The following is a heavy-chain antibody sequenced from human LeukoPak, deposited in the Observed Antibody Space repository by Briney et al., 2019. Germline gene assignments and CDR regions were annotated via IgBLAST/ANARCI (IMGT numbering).Heavy chain of an antibody. J-gene: IGHJ4*02. CDR1: GYNLRSYW. D-gene: IGHD6-19*01. CDR3: ACRSGYSIGWSFDY. Sequence: GESLKISCQGSGYNLRSYWIGWVRQMPGKGLEWMGIIYPGDSDTRYSPSFQGQVTISADKSISTAYLQWSSLKASDTAIYYCACRSGYSIGWSFDYWGQGTLVTVSS. V-gene: IGHV5-51*01. CDR2: IYPGDSDT.